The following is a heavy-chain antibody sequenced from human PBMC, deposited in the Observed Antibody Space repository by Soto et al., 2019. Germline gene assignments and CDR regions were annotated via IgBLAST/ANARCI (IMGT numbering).Heavy chain of an antibody. CDR1: GYTFTDSA. Sequence: ASVKVSFKASGYTFTDSAIHWLRQAPGQSLEWLGWIAPGNGNTKYSQNFQGRVSITRDTSATTAYMELSSLRSEDTAVYYCAKGSRMWTPDYWGQGTLVTVSS. CDR3: AKGSRMWTPDY. J-gene: IGHJ4*02. V-gene: IGHV1-3*01. D-gene: IGHD2-21*01. CDR2: IAPGNGNT.